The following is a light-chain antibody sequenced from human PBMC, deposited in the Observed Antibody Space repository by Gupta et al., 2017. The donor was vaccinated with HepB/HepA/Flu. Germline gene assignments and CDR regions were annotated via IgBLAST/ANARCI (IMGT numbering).Light chain of an antibody. CDR1: RDIDTY. J-gene: IGKJ4*01. V-gene: IGKV1-12*01. CDR3: QQSYSFPLT. Sequence: DIQMTQSPSSVSASVGDRVTMTCRASRDIDTYLAWYQHKLGQPPRLLIYATSTLKSGVPLRFSGSGSGTDFTLTISSLQPEDFATYYCQQSYSFPLTFGGGTKVEIK. CDR2: ATS.